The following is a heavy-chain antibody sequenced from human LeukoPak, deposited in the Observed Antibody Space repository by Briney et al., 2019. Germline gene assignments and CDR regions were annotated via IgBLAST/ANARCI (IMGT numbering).Heavy chain of an antibody. V-gene: IGHV3-7*03. CDR1: GFTVSSNY. CDR3: ARFPARYYDSSGWHDAFDI. D-gene: IGHD3-22*01. J-gene: IGHJ3*02. CDR2: INLNGGQK. Sequence: PGGSLRLSCAASGFTVSSNYMNWVRQAPGKGLEWAANINLNGGQKSYVDSVKGRFTISRDNTKNSLDLQMNSQRAEDTAVYYCARFPARYYDSSGWHDAFDIWGQGTMVIVSS.